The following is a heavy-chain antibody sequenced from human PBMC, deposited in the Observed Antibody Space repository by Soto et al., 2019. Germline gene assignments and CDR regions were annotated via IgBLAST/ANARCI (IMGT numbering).Heavy chain of an antibody. V-gene: IGHV3-23*01. CDR2: ISGSGGGT. J-gene: IGHJ4*02. D-gene: IGHD6-13*01. Sequence: GGSLRLSCAASGFTFSSYAMTWVRQAPGKGLEWVSAISGSGGGTYYADSVEGRFTISRDNSKNTLFLQMNSLRAEDTAVYYCAKGTGYRVTWPFDYWGQGALVTVSS. CDR1: GFTFSSYA. CDR3: AKGTGYRVTWPFDY.